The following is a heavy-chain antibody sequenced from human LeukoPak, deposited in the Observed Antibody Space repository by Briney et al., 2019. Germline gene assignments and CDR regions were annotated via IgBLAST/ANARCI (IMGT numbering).Heavy chain of an antibody. CDR2: INHSGST. J-gene: IGHJ5*02. Sequence: PSETLSLTCAVYGGSFSGYYWSWIRQPPGKGLEWIGEINHSGSTNYNPSLKSRVTISVGTSKNQFSLKLSSVTAADTAVYYCARISMGLAARGWFDPWGQGTLVTVSS. D-gene: IGHD6-6*01. CDR1: GGSFSGYY. CDR3: ARISMGLAARGWFDP. V-gene: IGHV4-34*01.